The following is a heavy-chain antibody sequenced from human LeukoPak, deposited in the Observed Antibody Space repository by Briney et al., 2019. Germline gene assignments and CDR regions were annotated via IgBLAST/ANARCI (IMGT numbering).Heavy chain of an antibody. D-gene: IGHD6-13*01. CDR3: ARSHGSSWYLGWFDP. V-gene: IGHV1-18*01. CDR2: ISAYSGNT. Sequence: SGGSLRLSCAASGYTFTSYGISWVRQAPGQGLEWMGWISAYSGNTNYAQKLQGRVTMTTDTSTSTAYMELRSLRSDDTAVYYCARSHGSSWYLGWFDPWGQGTLVTVSS. J-gene: IGHJ5*02. CDR1: GYTFTSYG.